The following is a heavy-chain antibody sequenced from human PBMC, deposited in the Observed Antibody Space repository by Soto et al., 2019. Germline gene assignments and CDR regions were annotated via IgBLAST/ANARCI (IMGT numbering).Heavy chain of an antibody. J-gene: IGHJ4*02. CDR1: GGSISSYY. Sequence: LSLTCTLSGGSISSYYWGWIRQPPGKGLEWIGYSYYSGSTNYNPSLKSRVTISVDTSKNKFSLKLSSVTAADTAVYYCARGEDCSGGSCYSPGLDFDYWGQGTLVTVSS. V-gene: IGHV4-59*01. CDR2: SYYSGST. CDR3: ARGEDCSGGSCYSPGLDFDY. D-gene: IGHD2-15*01.